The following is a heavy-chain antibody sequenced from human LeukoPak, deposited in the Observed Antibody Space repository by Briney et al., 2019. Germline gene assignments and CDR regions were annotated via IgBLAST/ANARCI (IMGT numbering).Heavy chain of an antibody. CDR3: ARVFPTGHYYYMDV. V-gene: IGHV4-38-2*01. J-gene: IGHJ6*03. CDR1: GYSISSGYY. D-gene: IGHD1-1*01. CDR2: TYHSGST. Sequence: SETLSLTCAVSGYSISSGYYWGWIRQPPGKGLEWIGSTYHSGSTYYNPSLKSRVTIAVDTSKNQFSLKLSSVTAADPAVYYCARVFPTGHYYYMDVWGKGTTVTVSS.